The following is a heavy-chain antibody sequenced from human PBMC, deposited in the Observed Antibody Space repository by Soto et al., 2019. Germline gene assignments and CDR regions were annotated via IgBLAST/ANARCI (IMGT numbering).Heavy chain of an antibody. J-gene: IGHJ6*02. CDR2: IYYSGST. CDR3: ARDRPMTRLGSYYYGMDV. V-gene: IGHV4-59*01. CDR1: GGSISSYY. Sequence: SETLSLTCTVSGGSISSYYWSWIRQPPGKGLEWIGYIYYSGSTNYNPSLKSRVTISVDTSKNQFSLKLSSVTAADTAVYYCARDRPMTRLGSYYYGMDVWGQGTTVTSP. D-gene: IGHD7-27*01.